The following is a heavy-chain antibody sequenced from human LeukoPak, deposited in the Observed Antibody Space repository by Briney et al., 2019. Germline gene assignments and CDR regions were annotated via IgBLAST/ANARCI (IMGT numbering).Heavy chain of an antibody. CDR1: GGSISSSRYY. CDR3: ARHVDTATDYFDY. J-gene: IGHJ4*02. D-gene: IGHD5-18*01. V-gene: IGHV4-39*01. CDR2: ISYSGST. Sequence: PSETLSLTCTVSGGSISSSRYYWAWIRQPPGKGLDWIGSISYSGSTYYNSSLKSRLTISVDTSKDQFSLRLSSVTAADTAVYYCARHVDTATDYFDYWGQGTLVTVSS.